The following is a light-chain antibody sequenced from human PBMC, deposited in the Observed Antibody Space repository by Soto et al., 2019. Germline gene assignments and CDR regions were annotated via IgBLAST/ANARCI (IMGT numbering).Light chain of an antibody. V-gene: IGLV2-14*01. Sequence: QSALTQPASVSGSPGQSLTISCTGTSSDIGAFDFVSWYQHSPDIAPKLLIYDVTHRPSGVSDRFSGSKSGDTASLTISGLQADDESFYFCCSFTRDNTWVFGGGTKVTVL. J-gene: IGLJ3*02. CDR2: DVT. CDR1: SSDIGAFDF. CDR3: CSFTRDNTWV.